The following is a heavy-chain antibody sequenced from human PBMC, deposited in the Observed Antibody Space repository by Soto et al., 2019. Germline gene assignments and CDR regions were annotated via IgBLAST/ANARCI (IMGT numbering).Heavy chain of an antibody. J-gene: IGHJ5*01. CDR1: GGSISSDSYS. D-gene: IGHD6-6*01. CDR3: AREAAARIERWLDS. V-gene: IGHV4-31*03. CDR2: IYHTGST. Sequence: SETLSLTCTVSGGSISSDSYSWTWIRQHPGKGLEWIGYIYHTGSTHYNPSLKSRATISVDTSKNQFSLKLSSVTAADTAVYYCAREAAARIERWLDSRGQGPLVTVYS.